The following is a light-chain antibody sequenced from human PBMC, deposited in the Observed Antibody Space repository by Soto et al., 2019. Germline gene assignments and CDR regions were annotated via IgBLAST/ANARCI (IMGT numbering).Light chain of an antibody. Sequence: EIVMTQSPATLSVSPGEGATLSCRASQSVHSDLAWYQQKPGQAPRLLIYDASTRATGIPARFSGSGYGTEFTLTISSQQSEDVAVYYCQQYTNCPPLTFGGGNKVEI. J-gene: IGKJ4*01. CDR3: QQYTNCPPLT. CDR1: QSVHSD. CDR2: DAS. V-gene: IGKV3-15*01.